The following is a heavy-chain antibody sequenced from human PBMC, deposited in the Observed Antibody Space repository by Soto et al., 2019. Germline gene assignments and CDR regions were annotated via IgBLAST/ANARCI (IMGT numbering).Heavy chain of an antibody. J-gene: IGHJ5*02. Sequence: ASVKVSCKASGYTFTSYGISWVRQAPGQGLEWMGWISAYNGNTNYAQKLQGRVTMTTDTSTSTAYMELRSLRSDDTAVYYCARDPLYDYGDYIGNWFDPLGQGTLVTVPQ. CDR2: ISAYNGNT. V-gene: IGHV1-18*01. D-gene: IGHD4-17*01. CDR1: GYTFTSYG. CDR3: ARDPLYDYGDYIGNWFDP.